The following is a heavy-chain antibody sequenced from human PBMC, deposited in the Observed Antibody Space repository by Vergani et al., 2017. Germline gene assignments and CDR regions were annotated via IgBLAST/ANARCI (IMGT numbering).Heavy chain of an antibody. CDR1: GFTFSSYG. V-gene: IGHV3-33*06. Sequence: VQLLESGGGVVQPGRSLRLSCAASGFTFSSYGMHWVRQAPGKGLEWVAVIWYDGSNKYYADSVKGRFTISRDNSKNTLYLQMNSLRAEDTAVYYCAKDVGYCSGGSCYDYYYYGMDVWGQGTTVTVSS. CDR3: AKDVGYCSGGSCYDYYYYGMDV. J-gene: IGHJ6*02. D-gene: IGHD2-15*01. CDR2: IWYDGSNK.